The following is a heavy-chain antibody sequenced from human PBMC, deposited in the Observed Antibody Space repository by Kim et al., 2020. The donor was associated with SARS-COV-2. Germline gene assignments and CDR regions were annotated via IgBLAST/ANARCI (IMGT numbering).Heavy chain of an antibody. CDR1: GYSFTSYW. J-gene: IGHJ5*02. Sequence: GESLKISCKGSGYSFTSYWISWVRQMPGKGLEWMGRIDPSDSYTNYSPSFQGHVTISADKSISTAYLQWSSLKASDTAMYYCARQARGAAAGTFCGWFDPWGQGTLVTVSS. D-gene: IGHD6-13*01. CDR2: IDPSDSYT. CDR3: ARQARGAAAGTFCGWFDP. V-gene: IGHV5-10-1*01.